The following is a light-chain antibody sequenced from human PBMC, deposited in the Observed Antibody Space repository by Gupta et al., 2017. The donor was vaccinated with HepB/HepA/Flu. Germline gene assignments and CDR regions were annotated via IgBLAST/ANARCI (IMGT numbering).Light chain of an antibody. J-gene: IGLJ2*01. CDR1: SSDVGGYNY. Sequence: QSALTQAASVPGSPGQSSTISCTGTSSDVGGYNYVSCYQQHPGKAHKLMIYDVSNRSAGVATRFSGSKSGTTASLTISVPQAEDAADYYCSSYTSSSTVVFGGGTKLTVL. CDR2: DVS. CDR3: SSYTSSSTVV. V-gene: IGLV2-14*01.